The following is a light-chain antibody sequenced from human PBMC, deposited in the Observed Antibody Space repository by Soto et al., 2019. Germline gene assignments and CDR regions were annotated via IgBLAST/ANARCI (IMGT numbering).Light chain of an antibody. CDR2: TNN. CDR3: AAWDDRLNALL. CDR1: SSNIGSNT. Sequence: QSVLTQPPSASGTPGQRVTISCSGSSSNIGSNTVNWYQQLPGTAPKLLIYTNNQRPSGVPDRFSGSKSGTSGSLAISGLQSEDEADYYCAAWDDRLNALLFGGGTKLTVL. V-gene: IGLV1-44*01. J-gene: IGLJ2*01.